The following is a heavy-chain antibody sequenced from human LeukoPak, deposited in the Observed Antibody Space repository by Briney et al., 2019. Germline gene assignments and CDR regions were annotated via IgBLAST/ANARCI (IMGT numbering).Heavy chain of an antibody. J-gene: IGHJ5*02. D-gene: IGHD6-13*01. V-gene: IGHV4-59*01. CDR3: AKDVPIPSAGSWFDP. Sequence: SETLSLTCTVSGGSITSYYWSWIRQPPGKGLEWIGHIYYTGRTRCNPSLRSRVTISLDTSMTQFSLGLSSVTAADTAVYYCAKDVPIPSAGSWFDPWGQGTLVTVSS. CDR2: IYYTGRT. CDR1: GGSITSYY.